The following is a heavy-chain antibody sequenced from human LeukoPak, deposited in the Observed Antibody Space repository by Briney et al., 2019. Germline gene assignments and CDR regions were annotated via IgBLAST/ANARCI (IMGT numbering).Heavy chain of an antibody. J-gene: IGHJ4*02. D-gene: IGHD3-3*01. CDR1: GYTFTFYY. CDR2: INPNSGGT. Sequence: ASVTVSCKSSGYTFTFYYMHWVRQAPGQGLEWMGWINPNSGGTNYAQKFQGRVTMTRDTSNSKAYMELSRLRSDDTAVYYCAREFYGVAGVDYWGQGTLVTVSS. V-gene: IGHV1-2*02. CDR3: AREFYGVAGVDY.